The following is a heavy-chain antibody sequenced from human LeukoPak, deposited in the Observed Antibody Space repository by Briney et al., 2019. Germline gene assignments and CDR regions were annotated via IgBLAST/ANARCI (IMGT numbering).Heavy chain of an antibody. V-gene: IGHV4-59*08. J-gene: IGHJ4*02. Sequence: PSETLSLTCTVSGVSIFSFYWNWIRQPPGQGLEWIGYIHYSGTTNYNPSLKSRVSISIDTSKSQFSLKLSSATAADTAIYYCATGRSIRYFDHWGQGTLLSVSS. D-gene: IGHD3-9*01. CDR2: IHYSGTT. CDR3: ATGRSIRYFDH. CDR1: GVSIFSFY.